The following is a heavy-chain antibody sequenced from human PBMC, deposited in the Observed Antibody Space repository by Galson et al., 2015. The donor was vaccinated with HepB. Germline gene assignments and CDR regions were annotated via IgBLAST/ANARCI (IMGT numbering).Heavy chain of an antibody. CDR3: ARGKRVRGVSASYYYYMDV. Sequence: LRLSCAASGFTFSDHYMDWVRQAPGKGLEWVSSISSSSSYIYYADSVKGRFTISRDNAQNSLHLQMNSLRAEDTAVYYCARGKRVRGVSASYYYYMDVWGKGTTVTVSS. D-gene: IGHD3-10*01. J-gene: IGHJ6*03. CDR2: ISSSSSYI. V-gene: IGHV3-21*01. CDR1: GFTFSDHY.